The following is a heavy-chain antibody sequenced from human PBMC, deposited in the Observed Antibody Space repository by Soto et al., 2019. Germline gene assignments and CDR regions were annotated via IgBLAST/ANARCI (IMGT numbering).Heavy chain of an antibody. Sequence: EVQLVESGGGLIPPGGSLRLSFAASGFLVNSAYMTWVRQAPGKGLEWLSMINSDGSTLYAESVKGRLTISRDDAKNRLDLQMNSLRAEDTAMYYCARSGYSFAWGYWGQGTLVIVTS. CDR1: GFLVNSAY. V-gene: IGHV3-53*01. CDR2: INSDGST. J-gene: IGHJ4*02. D-gene: IGHD5-18*01. CDR3: ARSGYSFAWGY.